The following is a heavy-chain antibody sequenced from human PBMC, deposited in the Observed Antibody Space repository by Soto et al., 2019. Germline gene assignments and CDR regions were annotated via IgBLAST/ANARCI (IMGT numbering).Heavy chain of an antibody. J-gene: IGHJ4*02. CDR2: IIPILGIA. Sequence: SVKVSCKASGGTFSSYTISWVRQAPGQGLEWMGRIIPILGIANYAQKFQGRVTITADKSTSTAYMELSSLRSEDTAVYYCATCPGGYDFWSGYYVHFDYWGQGTLVTVSS. D-gene: IGHD3-3*01. CDR3: ATCPGGYDFWSGYYVHFDY. CDR1: GGTFSSYT. V-gene: IGHV1-69*02.